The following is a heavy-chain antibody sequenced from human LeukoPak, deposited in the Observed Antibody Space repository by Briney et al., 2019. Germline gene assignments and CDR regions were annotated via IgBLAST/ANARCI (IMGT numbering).Heavy chain of an antibody. CDR3: AREGSGSGYFYDY. V-gene: IGHV4-39*07. J-gene: IGHJ4*02. Sequence: SETLSLTCTVSGGSISSSSYYWGWIRQPPGKGLEWIGSIYYSGSTYYNPSLKSRVTISVDTSKNQFSLKLSSVTAADTAVYYCAREGSGSGYFYDYWGQGTLVTVSS. CDR2: IYYSGST. CDR1: GGSISSSSYY. D-gene: IGHD3-3*01.